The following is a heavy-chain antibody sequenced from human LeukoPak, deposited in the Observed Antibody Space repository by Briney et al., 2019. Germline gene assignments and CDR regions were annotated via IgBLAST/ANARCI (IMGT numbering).Heavy chain of an antibody. CDR3: AELGITMIGGV. V-gene: IGHV3-48*03. Sequence: GGSLRLSCAASGLTFSSYEMNWVRQAPGKGLEWVSYISSSGSTIYYADSVKGRFTITRDNAKNSLYLQMNSLRAEDTAVYYCAELGITMIGGVWGKGTTVTISS. CDR1: GLTFSSYE. D-gene: IGHD3-10*02. J-gene: IGHJ6*04. CDR2: ISSSGSTI.